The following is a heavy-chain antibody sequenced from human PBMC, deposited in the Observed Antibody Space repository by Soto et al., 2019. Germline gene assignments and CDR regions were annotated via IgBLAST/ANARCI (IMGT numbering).Heavy chain of an antibody. D-gene: IGHD2-15*01. CDR2: INPNSGGT. CDR1: GYTFTGYY. V-gene: IGHV1-2*04. CDR3: ARDAPYCSGGSCYPDAFDI. Sequence: GASVKVSCKASGYTFTGYYMHWVRQAPGQGLEGMGWINPNSGGTNYAQKFQGWVTMTRDTSISTAYMELSRLRSDDTAVYYCARDAPYCSGGSCYPDAFDIRGQGTTVTVSS. J-gene: IGHJ3*02.